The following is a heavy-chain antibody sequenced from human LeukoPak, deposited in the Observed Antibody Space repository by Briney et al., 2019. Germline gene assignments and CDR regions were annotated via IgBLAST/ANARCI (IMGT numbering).Heavy chain of an antibody. V-gene: IGHV1-46*01. CDR2: INPSGGST. J-gene: IGHJ4*02. CDR3: ARGVGIRYDILTGYSPLSLTFGDY. CDR1: GYTFTSYY. Sequence: VASVKVSCKASGYTFTSYYMHWVRQAPGQGLEWMGIINPSGGSTSYAQKFQGRVTMTRDTSTSTVYMELGTLRSEDTAVYYCARGVGIRYDILTGYSPLSLTFGDYWGQGTQVTVSS. D-gene: IGHD3-9*01.